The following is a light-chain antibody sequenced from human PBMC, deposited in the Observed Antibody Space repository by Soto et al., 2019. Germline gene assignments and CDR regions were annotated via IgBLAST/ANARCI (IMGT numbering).Light chain of an antibody. CDR2: KAS. J-gene: IGKJ1*01. CDR1: QSISSW. CDR3: QQYISFSWT. V-gene: IGKV1-5*03. Sequence: DIQMTQSPSTLSASVGDRVTITCRTSQSISSWLAGYQQKPGQAPKLLIYKASSIESGVPSRFSGSGSGTEFTLTISSLQPDDFATYYCQQYISFSWTFGQGTKVEIK.